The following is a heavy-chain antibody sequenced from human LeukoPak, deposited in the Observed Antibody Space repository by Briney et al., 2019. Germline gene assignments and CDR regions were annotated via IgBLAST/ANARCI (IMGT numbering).Heavy chain of an antibody. D-gene: IGHD4-23*01. J-gene: IGHJ5*02. Sequence: QAGASLSLSGSSSGFTFDEDAMGSVRQAPRKGLEWVSGISWNSGSIGYADSVKGRVTISRDNAKNSLYLQMNSLRAEDTALYYCAKGPDYGGNYNWFDPWGQGTRVTVSS. V-gene: IGHV3-9*01. CDR3: AKGPDYGGNYNWFDP. CDR1: GFTFDEDA. CDR2: ISWNSGSI.